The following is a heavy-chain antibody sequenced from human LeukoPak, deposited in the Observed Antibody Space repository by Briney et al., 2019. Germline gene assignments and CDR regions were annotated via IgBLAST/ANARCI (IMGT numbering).Heavy chain of an antibody. D-gene: IGHD5-12*01. J-gene: IGHJ4*02. CDR3: ARDSFGVGVVATTEGE. Sequence: SETLSLTCTVSGGSISSSSYYWGWIRQPPGKGLEWIGSIYYSGSTYYNPSLKSRVTISVDTSKNQFSLKLSSVTAADTAVYYCARDSFGVGVVATTEGEWGQGTLVTVSS. CDR2: IYYSGST. CDR1: GGSISSSSYY. V-gene: IGHV4-39*02.